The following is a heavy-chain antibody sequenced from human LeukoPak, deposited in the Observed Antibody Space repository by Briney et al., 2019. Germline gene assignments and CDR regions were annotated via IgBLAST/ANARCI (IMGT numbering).Heavy chain of an antibody. CDR3: AKDPPRFGGDWFDP. CDR1: GFTFSSYG. D-gene: IGHD3-10*02. Sequence: GRSLRLSCAASGFTFSSYGMHWVRQAPGKGLEWVAVISYDGSNKYYADSVKGRFTISRDNSKNTLYLQMNSLRAEDTAVYYCAKDPPRFGGDWFDPWGQGTLVTVSS. CDR2: ISYDGSNK. V-gene: IGHV3-30*18. J-gene: IGHJ5*02.